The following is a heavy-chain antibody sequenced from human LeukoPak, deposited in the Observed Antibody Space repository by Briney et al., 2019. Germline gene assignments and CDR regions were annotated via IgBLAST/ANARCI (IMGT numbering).Heavy chain of an antibody. CDR1: GGSISSYY. CDR3: ARDEWNGYYYMDV. V-gene: IGHV4-4*07. J-gene: IGHJ6*03. Sequence: PSQTLSLTCTVSGGSISSYYWSWIRQPAGKGLEWIGRIYSSGSISYNPSLKSRLSMSLDTSKNQFSLKLTSVTAADTAVYYCARDEWNGYYYMDVWGKGTTVTVSS. CDR2: IYSSGSI. D-gene: IGHD2-8*01.